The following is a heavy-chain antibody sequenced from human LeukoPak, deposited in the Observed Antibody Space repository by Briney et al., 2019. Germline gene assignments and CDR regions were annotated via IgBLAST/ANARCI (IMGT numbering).Heavy chain of an antibody. D-gene: IGHD6-6*01. J-gene: IGHJ4*02. Sequence: GGSLRLSCAASGFTVSSNYMSWVRQAPGKGLEWVSVIYSGGSTYYADSVKGRFTISRDNSKNTLYLQMNSLRAEDTAVYYCARSSIAARPFDYWGQGTLVTVSP. V-gene: IGHV3-53*01. CDR3: ARSSIAARPFDY. CDR1: GFTVSSNY. CDR2: IYSGGST.